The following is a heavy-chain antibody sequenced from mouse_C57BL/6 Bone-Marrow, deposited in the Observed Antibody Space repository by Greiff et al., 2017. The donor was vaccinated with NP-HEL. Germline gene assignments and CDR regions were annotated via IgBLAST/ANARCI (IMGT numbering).Heavy chain of an antibody. J-gene: IGHJ1*03. CDR2: IYPGSGST. V-gene: IGHV1-55*01. D-gene: IGHD1-1*01. Sequence: QVQLKQSGAELVKPGASVKMSCKASGYTFTSYWITWVKQRPGQGLEWIGDIYPGSGSTNYNEKFKSKATLTVDTSSSTAYMQLSSLTSEDSAVYYCARNYGSLWYFDVWGTGTTVTVSS. CDR1: GYTFTSYW. CDR3: ARNYGSLWYFDV.